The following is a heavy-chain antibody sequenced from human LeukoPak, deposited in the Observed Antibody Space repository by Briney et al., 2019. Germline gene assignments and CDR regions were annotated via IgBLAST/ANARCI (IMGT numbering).Heavy chain of an antibody. J-gene: IGHJ4*02. V-gene: IGHV1-69*05. CDR1: GGTFSSYA. CDR2: IIPIFGTA. D-gene: IGHD3-10*01. CDR3: ARGYYGSGFPRY. Sequence: GASVKVSCKASGGTFSSYAISWVRQAPGQGLEWMGGIIPIFGTANYAQKLQGRVTMTTDTSTSTAYMELRSLRSDDTAVYYCARGYYGSGFPRYWGQGTLVTVSS.